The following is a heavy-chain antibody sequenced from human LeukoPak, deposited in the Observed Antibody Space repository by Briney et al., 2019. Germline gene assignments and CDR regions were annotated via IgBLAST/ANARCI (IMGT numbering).Heavy chain of an antibody. Sequence: PGGSLRLSCAASGFTFSSYAMSWVRQAPGKGLEWVSAISGSGGSTYYADSVRGRFTISRDNSKNTLYLQMNSLRAEDTAVYYCAKDRIQLWPTRVFDYWGQGTLVTVSS. CDR3: AKDRIQLWPTRVFDY. CDR1: GFTFSSYA. CDR2: ISGSGGST. J-gene: IGHJ4*02. D-gene: IGHD5-18*01. V-gene: IGHV3-23*01.